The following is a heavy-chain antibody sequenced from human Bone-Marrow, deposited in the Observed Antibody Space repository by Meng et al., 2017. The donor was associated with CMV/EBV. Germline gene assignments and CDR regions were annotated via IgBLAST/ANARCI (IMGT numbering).Heavy chain of an antibody. D-gene: IGHD6-13*01. V-gene: IGHV4-59*12. J-gene: IGHJ5*02. CDR3: ARKYVGIAAAESWFDP. Sequence: SETLSLTCTVSGGSISSYYWSWIRQPPGKGLEWIGYIYYSGSTYYNPSLKSRVTISVDTSKNQFSLKLSSVTAADTAVYYCARKYVGIAAAESWFDPWGQGTLVTVSS. CDR1: GGSISSYY. CDR2: IYYSGST.